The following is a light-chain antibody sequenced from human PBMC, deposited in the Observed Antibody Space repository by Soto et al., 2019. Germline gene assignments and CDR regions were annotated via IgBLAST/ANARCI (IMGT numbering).Light chain of an antibody. CDR2: SAS. J-gene: IGKJ5*01. CDR1: QSLSRN. V-gene: IGKV3-15*01. Sequence: TQSPATLSGSPGERSTLSCRASQSLSRNLAWYQQKPGHAPRLLISSASNRATGIPARFSGSGSGTELILTISIMQSEDFAVYYCTKYNHWNITFGQGKRMAIK. CDR3: TKYNHWNIT.